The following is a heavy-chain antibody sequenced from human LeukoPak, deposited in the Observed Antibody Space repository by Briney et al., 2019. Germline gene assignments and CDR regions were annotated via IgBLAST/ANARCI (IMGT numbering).Heavy chain of an antibody. CDR2: IYSGGST. CDR3: AKVSVRGVKNWFDP. Sequence: GGSLRLSCTASGFTFSGSAMHWVRQASGKGLEWVSVIYSGGSTYYADSVKGRFTISRDNSKNTLYLQMNSLRAEDTAVYYCAKVSVRGVKNWFDPWGQGTLVTVSS. V-gene: IGHV3-23*03. D-gene: IGHD3-10*01. CDR1: GFTFSGSA. J-gene: IGHJ5*02.